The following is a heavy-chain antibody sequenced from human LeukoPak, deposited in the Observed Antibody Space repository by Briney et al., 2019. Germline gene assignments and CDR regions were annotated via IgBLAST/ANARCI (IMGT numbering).Heavy chain of an antibody. CDR1: GFTFSSYA. CDR2: ISGSGGST. Sequence: PGGSLRLSCAASGFTFSSYAMSWVRQAPGKGLEWVSAISGSGGSTYYADSVKGRFTISRDNSKNTLYLQMDSLRAEDTAVYYCAKDEYYDSGGYSIFDYWGQGTLVTVSS. D-gene: IGHD3-22*01. CDR3: AKDEYYDSGGYSIFDY. V-gene: IGHV3-23*01. J-gene: IGHJ4*02.